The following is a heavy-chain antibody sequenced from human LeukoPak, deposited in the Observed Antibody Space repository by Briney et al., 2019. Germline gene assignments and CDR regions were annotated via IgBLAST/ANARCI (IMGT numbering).Heavy chain of an antibody. J-gene: IGHJ4*02. V-gene: IGHV4-34*01. CDR3: ARTPRAPRFDY. CDR1: GGSFSGYY. Sequence: SETLSLTCAVYGGSFSGYYWSWIRQPPGKGLEWIGEINHSGSTNYNPSLKRRVTISVDTSKNQFSLKLSSVTAADTAVYYCARTPRAPRFDYWGQGTLVTASS. CDR2: INHSGST.